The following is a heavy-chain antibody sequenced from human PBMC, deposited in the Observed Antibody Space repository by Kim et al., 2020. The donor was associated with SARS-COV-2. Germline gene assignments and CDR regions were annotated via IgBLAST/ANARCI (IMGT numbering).Heavy chain of an antibody. CDR3: TRPRPGIAAADH. D-gene: IGHD6-13*01. V-gene: IGHV3-73*01. J-gene: IGHJ4*02. Sequence: YAASVKGRFTLSRDDSQNTAYLQMNSLKTEDTAVYYCTRPRPGIAAADHWGQGTLVTVSS.